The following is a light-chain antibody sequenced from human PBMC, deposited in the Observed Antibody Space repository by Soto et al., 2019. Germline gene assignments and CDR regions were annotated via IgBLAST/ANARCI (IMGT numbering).Light chain of an antibody. CDR1: QSLLHSNGYNY. J-gene: IGKJ1*01. V-gene: IGKV2-28*01. CDR3: MQALQTHRT. CDR2: LGS. Sequence: EIVLTQSPLSLPVTPGEPASIYCRSSQSLLHSNGYNYLDWYLQKPGQSPQLLIYLGSNRASGVPDRFSGSGSGTDFTLKISRVKAEDVGVYYCMQALQTHRTVGQGTKVDSK.